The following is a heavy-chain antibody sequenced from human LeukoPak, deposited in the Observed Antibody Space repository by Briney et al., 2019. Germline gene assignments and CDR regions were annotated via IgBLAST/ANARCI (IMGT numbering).Heavy chain of an antibody. V-gene: IGHV4-59*01. J-gene: IGHJ4*02. CDR2: IYYSGST. CDR1: GGSISSYY. D-gene: IGHD3-22*01. Sequence: SETLSLTCTVSGGSISSYYWSWIRQPPGKGLEWFGYIYYSGSTNYNTSLKSRVTISVDTSKNQFSLKLSSVTAADTAVYYCARDRSDSSGYYFPNDWGQGTLVTVSS. CDR3: ARDRSDSSGYYFPND.